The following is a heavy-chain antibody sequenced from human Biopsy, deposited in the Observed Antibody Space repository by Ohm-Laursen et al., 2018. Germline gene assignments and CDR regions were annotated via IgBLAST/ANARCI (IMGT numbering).Heavy chain of an antibody. Sequence: SQTLSLACTVSGGSISSYYWSWIRQPPGKGLEWIGYIYYTGSTNYNPSPKSRVTISVDTSMNHLSLRLTSVTAADTAVYYCARHAPSYSGSYWRYFDLWGRGTLVTVSS. J-gene: IGHJ2*01. CDR3: ARHAPSYSGSYWRYFDL. CDR2: IYYTGST. V-gene: IGHV4-59*08. CDR1: GGSISSYY. D-gene: IGHD1-26*01.